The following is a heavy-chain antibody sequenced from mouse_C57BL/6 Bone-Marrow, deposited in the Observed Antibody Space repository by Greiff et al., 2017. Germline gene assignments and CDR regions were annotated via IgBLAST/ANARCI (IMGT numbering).Heavy chain of an antibody. Sequence: VQLQQSGAELVKPGASVKLSCKASGYTFTSYWMQWVKQRPGQGLEWIGEIDPSDSYTNYNQKFKGKATLTVDTSSSTAYMQLSSLTSEDSAVYYCARDGYYHDYWGQGTTLTVSS. CDR1: GYTFTSYW. D-gene: IGHD2-3*01. V-gene: IGHV1-50*01. J-gene: IGHJ2*01. CDR3: ARDGYYHDY. CDR2: IDPSDSYT.